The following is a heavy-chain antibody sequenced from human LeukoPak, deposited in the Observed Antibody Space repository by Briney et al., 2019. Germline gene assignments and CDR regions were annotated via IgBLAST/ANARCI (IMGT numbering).Heavy chain of an antibody. CDR3: AKDRGSSSYSPFFEYYYYMDV. J-gene: IGHJ6*03. Sequence: GGSLRLSCSASGFTFSSYGMQWVRPAPGNGLEWVVIIRYGESNKYYADSVQGRFTVSRDNSKNALYLQMDRRRAEDTAVYYCAKDRGSSSYSPFFEYYYYMDVWGKGTTVTVSS. CDR2: IRYGESNK. CDR1: GFTFSSYG. D-gene: IGHD6-13*01. V-gene: IGHV3-30*02.